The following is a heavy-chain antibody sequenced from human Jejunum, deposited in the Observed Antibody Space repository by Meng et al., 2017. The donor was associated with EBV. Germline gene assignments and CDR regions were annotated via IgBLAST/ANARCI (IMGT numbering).Heavy chain of an antibody. CDR3: TGDSGHPGRDWFDP. J-gene: IGHJ5*02. Sequence: EVQLVEAGGGLVKPGGSLRLSCAVSGFTLNNAWMSWVSLAPGKGLEWVGRLKSKIHGGTTDYAAPVKGRFTISGDDSKNTLYLQMDCLKTEDTAVYYCTGDSGHPGRDWFDPWGLGTLVTVSS. V-gene: IGHV3-15*01. D-gene: IGHD5-12*01. CDR1: GFTLNNAW. CDR2: LKSKIHGGTT.